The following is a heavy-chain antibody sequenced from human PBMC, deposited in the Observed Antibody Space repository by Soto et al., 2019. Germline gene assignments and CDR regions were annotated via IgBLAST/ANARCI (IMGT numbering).Heavy chain of an antibody. CDR3: ARDWLDTCRGATCPSLNIINCLST. D-gene: IGHD2-15*01. J-gene: IGHJ5*02. CDR1: GYTFTSYA. CDR2: INAGNGNT. V-gene: IGHV1-3*01. Sequence: ASVKVSCKASGYTFTSYAMHWVRQAPGQRLEWMGWINAGNGNTKYSQKFQGRVTITRDTSASTAYMELSSLRSEDTAVYYCARDWLDTCRGATCPSLNIINCLSTCGQGTLVTVSS.